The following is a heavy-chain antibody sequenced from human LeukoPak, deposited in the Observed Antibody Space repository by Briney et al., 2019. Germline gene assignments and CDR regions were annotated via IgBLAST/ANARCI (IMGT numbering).Heavy chain of an antibody. D-gene: IGHD6-13*01. V-gene: IGHV3-11*01. CDR2: ISSSGSTI. Sequence: GGSLRLSCAASGFTFSDYYMSWIRQAPGKGLEWVSYISSSGSTIYYADSVKGRFTISRDNSKNTLYLQMNSLRAEDTAVYYCAKEDPGSSSWSYYFDYWGQGTLVTVSS. CDR1: GFTFSDYY. J-gene: IGHJ4*02. CDR3: AKEDPGSSSWSYYFDY.